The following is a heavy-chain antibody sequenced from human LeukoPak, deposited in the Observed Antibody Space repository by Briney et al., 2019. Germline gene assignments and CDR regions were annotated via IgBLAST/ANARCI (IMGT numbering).Heavy chain of an antibody. CDR3: ARDKQYAFDI. CDR1: GYTLTTFG. V-gene: IGHV1-18*01. Sequence: ASVKVSCKASGYTLTTFGISWVRQAPGQGLEWMGWISTSKGNTIYAQKFQGRVTLTAETSTNTAYMELRRLRSDDAAVYYCARDKQYAFDIWGQGTMVTVSS. J-gene: IGHJ3*02. CDR2: ISTSKGNT.